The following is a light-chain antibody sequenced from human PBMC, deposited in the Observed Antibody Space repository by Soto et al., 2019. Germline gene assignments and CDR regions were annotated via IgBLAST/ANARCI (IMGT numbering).Light chain of an antibody. CDR3: QQYNSWPRT. Sequence: EIVMTQSPVTLSVSPGERATLSCRASQNVNYNLAGYQQKPGQAPRLLISGASTRASGVSSRISGSGSGTEFTLTISGLQSEDFAVYFCQQYNSWPRTFGQGTNLEI. V-gene: IGKV3-15*01. CDR1: QNVNYN. CDR2: GAS. J-gene: IGKJ2*02.